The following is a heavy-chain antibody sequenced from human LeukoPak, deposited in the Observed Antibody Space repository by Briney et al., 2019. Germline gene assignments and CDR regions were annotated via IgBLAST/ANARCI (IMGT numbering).Heavy chain of an antibody. CDR1: GYTFTTYG. Sequence: GASVKVSCKASGYTFTTYGVTWVRQAPRQGLEWMGWISAYNGDTNYAQKFQDRITMTTDTSTNTAYIELRSLRSDDTAVYYCARLVSRGHRLYDILRNYYYYYMDVWGKGTTVTVSS. J-gene: IGHJ6*03. CDR3: ARLVSRGHRLYDILRNYYYYYMDV. V-gene: IGHV1-18*01. CDR2: ISAYNGDT. D-gene: IGHD3-9*01.